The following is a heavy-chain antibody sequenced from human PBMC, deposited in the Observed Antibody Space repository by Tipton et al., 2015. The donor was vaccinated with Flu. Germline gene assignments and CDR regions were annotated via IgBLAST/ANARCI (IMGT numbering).Heavy chain of an antibody. CDR2: MNPNSGNT. D-gene: IGHD3-3*01. Sequence: QLVQSGAEVKKPGASVKVSCKASGYTFTSYDINWVRQATGQGLEWMGWMNPNSGNTGYAQKFQGRVTMTRNTSISTASMGLSSLRSEDTAVYYCARLGYDFWSGYSNWFDPWGQGTLVTVSS. J-gene: IGHJ5*02. V-gene: IGHV1-8*01. CDR3: ARLGYDFWSGYSNWFDP. CDR1: GYTFTSYD.